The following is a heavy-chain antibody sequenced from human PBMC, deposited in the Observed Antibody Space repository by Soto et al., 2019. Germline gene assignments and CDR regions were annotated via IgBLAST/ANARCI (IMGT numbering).Heavy chain of an antibody. CDR2: ISSSGGST. D-gene: IGHD3-22*01. Sequence: EVQLLESGGGLVQPGGSLRLSCAASGFTFSSYAMSWVRQAPGKGLEWVSAISSSGGSTYYADSVKGRFTISRDNSKNTLYLQMNSLRAEDTAVYYCANKVVYYDRPDAFNIWGQGTILTVSS. J-gene: IGHJ3*02. V-gene: IGHV3-23*01. CDR3: ANKVVYYDRPDAFNI. CDR1: GFTFSSYA.